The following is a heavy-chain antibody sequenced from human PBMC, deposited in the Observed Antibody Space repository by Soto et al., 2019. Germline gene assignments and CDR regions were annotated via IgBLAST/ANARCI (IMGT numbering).Heavy chain of an antibody. CDR1: GGPFISDA. Sequence: QVQLVQSGAEVKTPGSSVKFSCKAYGGPFISDAISWVRQAPGQGLEWRGGIIPIYGTANYAPKFEGRVAITADESTSTAYMELSSLRSADSAVYSCAIANSYSSSWYGAFESWCQGTMVTVS. V-gene: IGHV1-69*01. CDR2: IIPIYGTA. CDR3: AIANSYSSSWYGAFES. D-gene: IGHD6-13*01. J-gene: IGHJ3*02.